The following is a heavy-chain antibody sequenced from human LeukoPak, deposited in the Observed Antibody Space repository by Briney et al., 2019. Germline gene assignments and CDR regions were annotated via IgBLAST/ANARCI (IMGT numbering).Heavy chain of an antibody. Sequence: GGSLRLSCAASGFAFDDYAMHWVRQAPGKGLEWVSLISWDGGNIYYADSMKGRFTISRDNSKNSLYLQMNSLRAEDSAFYYCAKAAIRYTTRWNNFDYWGQGTLVTDSS. J-gene: IGHJ4*02. D-gene: IGHD2-2*02. CDR2: ISWDGGNI. V-gene: IGHV3-43D*03. CDR1: GFAFDDYA. CDR3: AKAAIRYTTRWNNFDY.